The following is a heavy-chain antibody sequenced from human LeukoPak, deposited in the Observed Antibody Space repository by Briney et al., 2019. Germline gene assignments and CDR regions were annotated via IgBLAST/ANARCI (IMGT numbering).Heavy chain of an antibody. CDR3: ATVGTYYDILAGYYSTYFDY. Sequence: GGSLRLSCAASGFTFDDYGMSWVRQAPGKGLEWVSGINWNGGSTGYADSVKGRFTISRDNAKNSLYLQMNSLRAEDTALYYCATVGTYYDILAGYYSTYFDYWGQGPLVTVSS. CDR2: INWNGGST. V-gene: IGHV3-20*04. J-gene: IGHJ4*02. CDR1: GFTFDDYG. D-gene: IGHD3-9*01.